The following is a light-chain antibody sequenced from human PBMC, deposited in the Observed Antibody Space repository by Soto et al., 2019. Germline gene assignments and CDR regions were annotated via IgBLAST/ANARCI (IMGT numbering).Light chain of an antibody. J-gene: IGKJ4*02. V-gene: IGKV1-27*01. CDR2: AAS. CDR1: QGIAVY. CDR3: QKYNSAALT. Sequence: DIQMTQSPSSLYASLGDRVTITCRASQGIAVYLAWFQQKPGKVPKLLIYAASALQSGVPSRFSGSGSGTDFTLTISSLQPEDFATYYCQKYNSAALTFGGGTKVEIK.